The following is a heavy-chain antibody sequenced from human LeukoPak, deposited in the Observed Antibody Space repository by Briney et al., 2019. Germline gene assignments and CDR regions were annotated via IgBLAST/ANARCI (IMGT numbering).Heavy chain of an antibody. V-gene: IGHV1-8*01. Sequence: ASVKVSCTASGYTFTSYDINWVRQATGQGLEWMGWMNPNSGNTGYAQKFQGRVTMTRNTSISTAYMELSSLRSEDTAVYYCARGRYSSGWYDYWGQGTLVTVSS. D-gene: IGHD6-19*01. CDR3: ARGRYSSGWYDY. J-gene: IGHJ4*02. CDR2: MNPNSGNT. CDR1: GYTFTSYD.